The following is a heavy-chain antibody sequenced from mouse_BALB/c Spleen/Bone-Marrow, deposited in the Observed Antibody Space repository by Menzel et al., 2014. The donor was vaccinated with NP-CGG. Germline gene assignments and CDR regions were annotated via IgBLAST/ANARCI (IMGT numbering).Heavy chain of an antibody. CDR1: GFAFSSYD. D-gene: IGHD4-1*01. CDR3: ARQGNWDGYFDV. V-gene: IGHV5-9*02. Sequence: EVNVVESGRGLVKPGGSLKLSCAASGFAFSSYDMSWVRQTPEKRLEWVATISSGGSYTYYPDSVKGRFTISRDNARNTLYLQMSSLRSEDTALYYCARQGNWDGYFDVWGAGTTVTVSS. CDR2: ISSGGSYT. J-gene: IGHJ1*01.